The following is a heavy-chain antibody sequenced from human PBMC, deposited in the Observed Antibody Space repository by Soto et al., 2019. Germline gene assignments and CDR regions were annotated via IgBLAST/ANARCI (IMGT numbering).Heavy chain of an antibody. Sequence: PLEILSLTCTVSGDSISGYYWSWIRQPPGKGLEWIGYIYYSGSTNYNPSLKSRVSISVDTSKNQFSLKLTSVTATDTAVYYCARLDQPLNWLDPWGLGTLVTVSS. V-gene: IGHV4-59*08. CDR2: IYYSGST. J-gene: IGHJ5*02. CDR3: ARLDQPLNWLDP. CDR1: GDSISGYY.